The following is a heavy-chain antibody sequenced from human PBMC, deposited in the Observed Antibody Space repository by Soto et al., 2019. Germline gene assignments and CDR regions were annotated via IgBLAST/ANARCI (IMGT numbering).Heavy chain of an antibody. V-gene: IGHV3-74*01. D-gene: IGHD2-15*01. CDR3: ARSHCSDDGCPDGLAY. CDR2: VRGDGSSP. J-gene: IGHJ4*02. Sequence: GGSLRLSCAASGFTFSAYWMHWVRQAPGKGLLWVSRVRGDGSSPTYADSVKGRFTISRDNAKNTLSLQMNSLGAEDTAVYYYARSHCSDDGCPDGLAYWGQGTLVTVSS. CDR1: GFTFSAYW.